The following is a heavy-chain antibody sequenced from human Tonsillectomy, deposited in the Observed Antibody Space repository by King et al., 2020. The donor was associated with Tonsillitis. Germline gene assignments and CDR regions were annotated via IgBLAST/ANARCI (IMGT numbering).Heavy chain of an antibody. D-gene: IGHD2-8*01. J-gene: IGHJ4*02. V-gene: IGHV3-30*18. CDR1: GFTFSSYG. CDR2: ISYDGSNK. Sequence: VQLVESGGGVVQPGRSLRLSCSASGFTFSSYGMHWVRQAPGKGLEWVAVISYDGSNKYYADSVKGRFTISRDNSKNTLYLQMNSLRAEDTAVYYCAKDSLYAMTYTVDYWGQGTLVTVSS. CDR3: AKDSLYAMTYTVDY.